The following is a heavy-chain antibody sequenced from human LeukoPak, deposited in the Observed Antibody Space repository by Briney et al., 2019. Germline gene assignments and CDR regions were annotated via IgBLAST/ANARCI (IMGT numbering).Heavy chain of an antibody. V-gene: IGHV1-2*02. J-gene: IGHJ4*02. CDR3: ARYYIEGRCFDY. CDR1: GYTFTGYY. CDR2: INPNSGGT. D-gene: IGHD3-10*01. Sequence: ASVKVSCKASGYTFTGYYMHWVPQAPGQGLEWMGWINPNSGGTNYAQKFQGRVTMTRDTSLRTAYMELSRLGSDDTAMYYCARYYIEGRCFDYWGQGTLVTVSS.